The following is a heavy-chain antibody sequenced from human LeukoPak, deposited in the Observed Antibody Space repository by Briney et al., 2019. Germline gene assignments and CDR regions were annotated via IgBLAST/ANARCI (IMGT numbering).Heavy chain of an antibody. CDR2: INHSGST. J-gene: IGHJ3*02. D-gene: IGHD6-13*01. CDR3: ARDQPAGPDAFDI. Sequence: SETLSLTCAVYGGSFSGYYWSWIRQPPGKGLEWIGEINHSGSTNYNPSLKSRVTISVDTSKNQFSLKLSSVTAADTAVYYCARDQPAGPDAFDIWGQGTMVTVSS. V-gene: IGHV4-34*01. CDR1: GGSFSGYY.